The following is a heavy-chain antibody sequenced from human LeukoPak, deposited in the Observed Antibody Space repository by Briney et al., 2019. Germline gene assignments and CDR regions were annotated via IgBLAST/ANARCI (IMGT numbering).Heavy chain of an antibody. Sequence: ASVKVSSKASGYTFTGYYMHWVRQAPGQGLEWMRWINPNSGGTNYAQKFQGRVTMTRDTSISTAYMELSRLRSDDTAVYYCARKGPYSSGWYVWFDPWGQGTLVTVSS. V-gene: IGHV1-2*02. D-gene: IGHD6-19*01. CDR2: INPNSGGT. CDR3: ARKGPYSSGWYVWFDP. J-gene: IGHJ5*02. CDR1: GYTFTGYY.